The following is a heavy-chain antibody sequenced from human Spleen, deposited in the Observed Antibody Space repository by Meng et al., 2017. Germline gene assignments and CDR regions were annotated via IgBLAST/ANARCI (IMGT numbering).Heavy chain of an antibody. CDR2: IYYSGST. J-gene: IGHJ4*02. Sequence: QVQRQESGPGLVKPSQTLSLTCTVSGGSISSGDYYWSWIRQPPGKGLEWIAYIYYSGSTYYTPSLKSRLTISVDTSKKQFSLRLTSVTAADTAVYYCVRENWKSTIDYSGQGTLVTVSS. CDR1: GGSISSGDYY. D-gene: IGHD1-1*01. V-gene: IGHV4-30-4*01. CDR3: VRENWKSTIDY.